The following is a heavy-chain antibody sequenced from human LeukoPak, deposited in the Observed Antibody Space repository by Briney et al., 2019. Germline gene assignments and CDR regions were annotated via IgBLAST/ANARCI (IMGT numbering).Heavy chain of an antibody. Sequence: PSHTLSLTCTVSGGSINSGDYYWRWIRQPPGKGLEWTGYSYYSGSPYYNRALKSRHTISVDTPKNQFSLKLSSVTAADTAVYYCARVGTMVRGVLYYYSYGMDVWGKGTTVTVSS. CDR1: GGSINSGDYY. J-gene: IGHJ6*04. V-gene: IGHV4-30-4*01. D-gene: IGHD3-10*01. CDR2: SYYSGSP. CDR3: ARVGTMVRGVLYYYSYGMDV.